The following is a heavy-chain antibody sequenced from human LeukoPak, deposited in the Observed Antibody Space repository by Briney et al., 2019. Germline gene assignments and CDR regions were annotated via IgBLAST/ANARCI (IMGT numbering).Heavy chain of an antibody. V-gene: IGHV4-39*07. Sequence: SETLSLTCTVSGGSISSSSYYWGWIRQPPGKGLEWIGSIYYSGSTYYNPSLKSRVTISVDTSKNQFSLKLSSVTAADTAVYYCARSSGATTQLYYYYMDVWGKGTTVTVSS. J-gene: IGHJ6*03. CDR2: IYYSGST. CDR1: GGSISSSSYY. D-gene: IGHD2-15*01. CDR3: ARSSGATTQLYYYYMDV.